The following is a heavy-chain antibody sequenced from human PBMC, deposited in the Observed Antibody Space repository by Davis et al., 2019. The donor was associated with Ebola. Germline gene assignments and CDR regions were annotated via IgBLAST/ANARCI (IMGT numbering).Heavy chain of an antibody. CDR1: GFTFSSYA. V-gene: IGHV4-38-2*01. CDR2: IYYSGIT. CDR3: ARTLNWFDP. Sequence: MPGGSLRLSCAASGFTFSSYAMSWIRQPPRKGLEWIGSIYYSGITYYNPSLKSRVTISVDTSKNQFSLKLRSVTAADTAVYYCARTLNWFDPWGQGTLVTVSS. J-gene: IGHJ5*02.